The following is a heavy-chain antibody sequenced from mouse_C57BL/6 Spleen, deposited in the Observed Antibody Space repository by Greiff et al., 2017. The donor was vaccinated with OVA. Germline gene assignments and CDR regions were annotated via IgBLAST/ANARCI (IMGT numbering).Heavy chain of an antibody. CDR3: ARSGGSSY. D-gene: IGHD1-1*01. Sequence: VQLQQPGAELVKPGASVKLSCKASGYTFTSYWMQWVKQRPGQGLEWIGEIDPSDSYTNYNQKFKGKATLTVDTSSSTAYMQLSSLTSEDSAVYYCARSGGSSYWGQGTTLTVSS. V-gene: IGHV1-50*01. CDR1: GYTFTSYW. J-gene: IGHJ2*01. CDR2: IDPSDSYT.